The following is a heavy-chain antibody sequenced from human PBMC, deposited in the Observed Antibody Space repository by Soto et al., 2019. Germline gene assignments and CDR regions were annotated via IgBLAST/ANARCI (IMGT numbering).Heavy chain of an antibody. CDR2: VYYTGTT. CDR3: ARTDYSKIDY. CDR1: DGSINNYY. Sequence: SETLSLTCTVSDGSINNYYWSWIRQPPGGTLEWIGHVYYTGTTNYSPSLRSRVTISLDTSRNQFSLKLSSVTAADTAVYYCARTDYSKIDYWGQGALVTDSS. J-gene: IGHJ4*02. D-gene: IGHD4-4*01. V-gene: IGHV4-59*01.